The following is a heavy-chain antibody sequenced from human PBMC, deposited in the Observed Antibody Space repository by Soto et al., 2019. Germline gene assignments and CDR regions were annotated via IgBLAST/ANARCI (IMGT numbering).Heavy chain of an antibody. CDR2: ISGSDDIT. CDR1: GFTFSSYA. Sequence: EVQLLESGGGLVQPGESLRLSCAASGFTFSSYAMSWVRQAPGKGLEWVSVISGSDDITYYADSVKGRFTISRDNSKNTLYLQMNSLRAEDTAVYYCAKRRSSSTFDYWGHVTMVTVSS. CDR3: AKRRSSSTFDY. V-gene: IGHV3-23*01. J-gene: IGHJ4*01. D-gene: IGHD6-6*01.